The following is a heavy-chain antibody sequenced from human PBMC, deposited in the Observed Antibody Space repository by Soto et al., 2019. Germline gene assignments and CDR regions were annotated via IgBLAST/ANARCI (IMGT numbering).Heavy chain of an antibody. V-gene: IGHV4-31*03. CDR2: IYDTGNT. J-gene: IGHJ6*02. CDR3: ARGVSAWLFGMDV. CDR1: GGSISGGGYY. D-gene: IGHD6-19*01. Sequence: SRPCTVSGGSISGGGYYWSWIRQHPGKGLEWIGYIYDTGNTYFNPSLKSRLDISIDTSNNQFSVRLSSVTAADTAIYYCARGVSAWLFGMDVWGQGTT.